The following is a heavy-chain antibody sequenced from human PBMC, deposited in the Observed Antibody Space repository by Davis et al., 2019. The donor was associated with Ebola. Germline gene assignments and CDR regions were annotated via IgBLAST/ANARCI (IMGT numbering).Heavy chain of an antibody. J-gene: IGHJ3*02. V-gene: IGHV3-48*02. CDR2: ISSSSSTI. CDR1: GFTFSSYS. CDR3: AKLQRGI. D-gene: IGHD3-10*01. Sequence: GEPLKISCAASGFTFSSYSMNWVRQAPGKGLEWVSYISSSSSTIYYADSVKGRFTISRDNAKNSLYLQMNSLRDEDTAVYYCAKLQRGIWGQGTMVTVSS.